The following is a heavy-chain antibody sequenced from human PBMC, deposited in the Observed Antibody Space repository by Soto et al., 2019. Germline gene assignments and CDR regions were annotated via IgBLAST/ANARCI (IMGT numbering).Heavy chain of an antibody. CDR1: GFTFSSYV. CDR3: AKGVRGSRWYDAFDI. D-gene: IGHD6-19*01. CDR2: ISGIGDST. J-gene: IGHJ3*02. Sequence: GGSLRLSCAASGFTFSSYVMSWVRQAPGKGLEWVSGISGIGDSTYYADSEKGRFTISRDNSKNTLYLQMNSLRAEDTAVYYCAKGVRGSRWYDAFDIWGRGTMVTV. V-gene: IGHV3-23*01.